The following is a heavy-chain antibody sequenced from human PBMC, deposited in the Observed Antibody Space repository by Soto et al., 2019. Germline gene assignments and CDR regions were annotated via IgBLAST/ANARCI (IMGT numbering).Heavy chain of an antibody. CDR1: GGTFSSYA. J-gene: IGHJ4*02. D-gene: IGHD3-16*01. CDR2: IIPILGTA. V-gene: IGHV1-69*11. CDR3: ARGQTGGGWGYYFDY. Sequence: QVQLVQSGAEVKKPGSSVKVSCKASGGTFSSYAIDWVRQAPGQGLEWMGGIIPILGTADYAQKFQGRVTTTADDSTSAAYRELSSLRSEGTAVDYWARGQTGGGWGYYFDYWGQGTLVTVSS.